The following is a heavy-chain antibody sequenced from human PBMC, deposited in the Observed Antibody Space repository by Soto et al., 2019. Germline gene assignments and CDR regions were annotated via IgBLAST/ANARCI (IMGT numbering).Heavy chain of an antibody. CDR3: ATSYDSSCYIRKLHSSNGMDV. D-gene: IGHD3-22*01. J-gene: IGHJ6*02. CDR2: FDPEDGET. V-gene: IGHV1-24*01. Sequence: ASVKVSCKVSGYTLTELSMHWVRQAPGKGLEWMGGFDPEDGETIYAQKFQGRVTMTEDTSTDTAYMELSSLRSEDTAVYYCATSYDSSCYIRKLHSSNGMDVCDQAPTVPVSS. CDR1: GYTLTELS.